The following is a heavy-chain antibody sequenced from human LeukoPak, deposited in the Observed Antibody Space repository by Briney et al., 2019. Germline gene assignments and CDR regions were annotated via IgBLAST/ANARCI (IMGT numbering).Heavy chain of an antibody. J-gene: IGHJ4*02. CDR2: ISGSGGST. D-gene: IGHD3-22*01. V-gene: IGHV3-23*01. Sequence: PGGSLRLSCAASGFTFSNCAMSWVRQAPGKGLEWVSAISGSGGSTYYADSMKGRFTISRDNSKNTLYLQMNSLRAEDTAVYYCAKDGQAATYYYDSGAYYYDYWGQGTLVTVSS. CDR1: GFTFSNCA. CDR3: AKDGQAATYYYDSGAYYYDY.